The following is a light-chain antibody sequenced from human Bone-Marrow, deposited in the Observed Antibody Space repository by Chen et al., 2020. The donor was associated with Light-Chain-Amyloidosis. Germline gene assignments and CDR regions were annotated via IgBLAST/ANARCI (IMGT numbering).Light chain of an antibody. CDR1: DLPTKY. CDR3: QSADSSGTYEVI. V-gene: IGLV3-25*03. CDR2: RDT. Sequence: SYELTQPPSVSVSPGQTARITCSGDDLPTKYAYWYQQKPGQAPVLVIHRDTERPSGISERFSGSSSGTTATLTISGVQAEVEVDYHCQSADSSGTYEVIFGGETKLTVL. J-gene: IGLJ2*01.